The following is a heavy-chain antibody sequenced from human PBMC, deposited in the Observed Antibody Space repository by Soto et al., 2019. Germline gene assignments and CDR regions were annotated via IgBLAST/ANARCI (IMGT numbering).Heavy chain of an antibody. CDR1: GFNFPTFW. CDR3: ARGTYSSPRAGLDV. Sequence: PGESLKISCKHSGFNFPTFWIAWVRQMPGKGLEWMGTIYPDDSDTRYSPSFQGQVTISADKSIQTAYLQWGSLKASDSALYYCARGTYSSPRAGLDVWRQGTP. J-gene: IGHJ6*02. D-gene: IGHD4-4*01. V-gene: IGHV5-51*01. CDR2: IYPDDSDT.